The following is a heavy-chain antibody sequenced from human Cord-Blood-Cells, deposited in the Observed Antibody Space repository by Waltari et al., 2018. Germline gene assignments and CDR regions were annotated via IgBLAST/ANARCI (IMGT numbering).Heavy chain of an antibody. CDR1: GYTFTSYG. CDR3: ARVPRPFYCSGGSCYFDY. J-gene: IGHJ4*02. V-gene: IGHV1-18*01. CDR2: ISAYNGNT. Sequence: QVQLVQSGAEVKKPGASVKVSCKASGYTFTSYGINWVRQAPGQGLEWMGWISAYNGNTNYAQKLQGRVTMTTDTSTSTAYMELRSLRSDDTAVYYCARVPRPFYCSGGSCYFDYWGQGTLVTVSS. D-gene: IGHD2-15*01.